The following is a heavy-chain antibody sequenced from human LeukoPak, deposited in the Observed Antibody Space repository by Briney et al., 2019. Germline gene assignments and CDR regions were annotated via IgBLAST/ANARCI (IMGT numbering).Heavy chain of an antibody. CDR3: ARHSYADGRFDP. V-gene: IGHV4-39*01. CDR2: IYYSGST. Sequence: SETLSLTCTVSGDSISSSNYYWGWIRQPPGKGLEWIGSIYYSGSTYYNPSLKSRVTVSVDTSKNQFSLKLSSVTAADTAVYYCARHSYADGRFDPWGQGTLVTVSS. D-gene: IGHD2-2*01. J-gene: IGHJ5*02. CDR1: GDSISSSNYY.